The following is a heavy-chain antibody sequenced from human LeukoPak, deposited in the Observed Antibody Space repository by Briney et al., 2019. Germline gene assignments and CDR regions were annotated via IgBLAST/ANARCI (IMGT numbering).Heavy chain of an antibody. CDR3: ARLANTAFDY. V-gene: IGHV5-51*01. Sequence: GESLKISCQGSGYRFTNYWIGWVRQMPGKGLEWMGMIDPGDSDTRYSPSSQGQVTFSADKSIDTAYLQWSSLKASDTAMYYCARLANTAFDYWGQGSLVTVSS. CDR2: IDPGDSDT. D-gene: IGHD4/OR15-4a*01. J-gene: IGHJ4*02. CDR1: GYRFTNYW.